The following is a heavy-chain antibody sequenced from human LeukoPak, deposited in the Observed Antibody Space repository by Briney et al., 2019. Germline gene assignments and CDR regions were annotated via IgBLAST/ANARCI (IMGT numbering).Heavy chain of an antibody. CDR3: ARGIVGATAPDY. CDR2: IYSSGSA. J-gene: IGHJ4*02. Sequence: PSETLSLTCTVSGGSISSYKWSWIRQPAGKGLEWIGCIYSSGSANYTPSLKSRVTMSVDTSKNQFSLKLSSVTAADTAVYYCARGIVGATAPDYWGQGALVIVSS. D-gene: IGHD1-26*01. V-gene: IGHV4-4*07. CDR1: GGSISSYK.